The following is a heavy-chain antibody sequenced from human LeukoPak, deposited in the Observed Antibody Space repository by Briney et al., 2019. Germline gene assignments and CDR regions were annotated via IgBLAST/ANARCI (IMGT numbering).Heavy chain of an antibody. J-gene: IGHJ5*02. Sequence: SQTLSLTCAISGDSVSGGSAGWNWIRQSPSRGLEWLGRIYYRSKWYSDYAISVKSRITINPDTSRNQFSLQLNSVTHDDTAVYYCTGGGLVRGSLHWFDPWGQGTLITVSS. CDR3: TGGGLVRGSLHWFDP. CDR1: GDSVSGGSAG. CDR2: IYYRSKWYS. D-gene: IGHD3-10*01. V-gene: IGHV6-1*01.